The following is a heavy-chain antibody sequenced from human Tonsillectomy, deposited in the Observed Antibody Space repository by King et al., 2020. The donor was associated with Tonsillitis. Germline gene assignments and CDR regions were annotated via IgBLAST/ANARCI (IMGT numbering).Heavy chain of an antibody. J-gene: IGHJ6*02. CDR3: ARGMDVEDV. Sequence: QLQESGPGLVKPSETLSLTCTVSGGSISSYYWSWTRQPPGKGLEWIVYIYYSGSTNSNPSLKSRVTISVDTSKNQFSLKLSLVTAADTAVYYCARGMDVEDVWGQGTTVTVSS. D-gene: IGHD2-2*03. V-gene: IGHV4-59*01. CDR1: GGSISSYY. CDR2: IYYSGST.